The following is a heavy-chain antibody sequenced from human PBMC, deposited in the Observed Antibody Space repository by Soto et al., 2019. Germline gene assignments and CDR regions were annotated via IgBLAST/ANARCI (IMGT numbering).Heavy chain of an antibody. CDR2: ISYDGSNK. CDR3: AREMVATHFDY. D-gene: IGHD5-12*01. CDR1: GFTFSSYG. J-gene: IGHJ4*02. V-gene: IGHV3-30*03. Sequence: PGGSLRLSCAASGFTFSSYGMHWVRQAPGKGLEWVAVISYDGSNKYYADSVKGRFTISRDNSKNTLYLQMNSLRAEDTAVYYCAREMVATHFDYWGQGTLVTVSS.